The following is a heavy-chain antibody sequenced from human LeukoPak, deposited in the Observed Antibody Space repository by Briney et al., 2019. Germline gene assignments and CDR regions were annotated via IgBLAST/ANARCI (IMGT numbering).Heavy chain of an antibody. D-gene: IGHD3-22*01. CDR3: AKGGCDSSGYYCQH. CDR2: ISGSGGST. J-gene: IGHJ4*02. Sequence: GGSLRLSCAASGFTFSSYAMSWVRQAPGKGLEWVSAISGSGGSTYYADSVKGRFTISRDNSKNTLYLQMNSLRAEDTAVYYCAKGGCDSSGYYCQHWGQGTLVTVSS. CDR1: GFTFSSYA. V-gene: IGHV3-23*01.